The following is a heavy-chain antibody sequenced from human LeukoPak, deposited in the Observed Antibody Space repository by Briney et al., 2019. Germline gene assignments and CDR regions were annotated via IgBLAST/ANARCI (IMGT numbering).Heavy chain of an antibody. V-gene: IGHV1-18*01. D-gene: IGHD3-22*01. Sequence: ASVKVSCTASGYTFTSYGISWVRQAPGQGLEWMGWISAYNGNTNYAQKLQGRVTMTTDTSTSTAYMELRSLRSDDTAVYYCATFLITTGTDYWGQGTLVTVSS. CDR2: ISAYNGNT. CDR3: ATFLITTGTDY. J-gene: IGHJ4*02. CDR1: GYTFTSYG.